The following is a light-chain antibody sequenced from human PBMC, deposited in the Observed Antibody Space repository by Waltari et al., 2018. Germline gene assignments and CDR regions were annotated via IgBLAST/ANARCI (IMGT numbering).Light chain of an antibody. CDR1: QIVSSN. J-gene: IGKJ1*01. CDR2: GAS. Sequence: EIVMTHSPVTLSVSPGERATLSCRASQIVSSNLAWYQQKPGQPPRLLFYGASTRATGIPARFSGSGSGTEFTLTISSLQSEDFAVYYCQQYHNWPWTFGQGTKVEIK. V-gene: IGKV3-15*01. CDR3: QQYHNWPWT.